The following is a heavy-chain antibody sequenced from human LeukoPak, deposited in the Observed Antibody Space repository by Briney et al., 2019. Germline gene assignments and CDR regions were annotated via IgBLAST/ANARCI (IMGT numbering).Heavy chain of an antibody. V-gene: IGHV4-61*02. Sequence: SETLSLTCAVSGGSISSGSYYWSWIRQPAGKGLEWIGRIYTSGSTNYNPSLKSRVTISVDTSKNQFSLKLSSVTAADTAVYYCARDLGTYYYGSWSEWGQGILVTVSS. CDR1: GGSISSGSYY. CDR3: ARDLGTYYYGSWSE. CDR2: IYTSGST. D-gene: IGHD3-10*01. J-gene: IGHJ4*02.